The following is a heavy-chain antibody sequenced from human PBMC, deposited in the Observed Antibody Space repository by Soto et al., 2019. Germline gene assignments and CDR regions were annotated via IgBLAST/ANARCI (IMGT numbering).Heavy chain of an antibody. V-gene: IGHV3-23*01. Sequence: EVQLLVSGGGLVQPGGSLRLSCAASGFTFSIYAMSWVRQAPGKGLEWVSTIGGSGTSTFYAVSVKGRFTISRDNSKNTLYLQMNSLRAEDTAVYYCAKDPKGSSWYSFDYWGQGTLVTVSS. J-gene: IGHJ4*02. CDR2: IGGSGTST. CDR3: AKDPKGSSWYSFDY. CDR1: GFTFSIYA. D-gene: IGHD6-13*01.